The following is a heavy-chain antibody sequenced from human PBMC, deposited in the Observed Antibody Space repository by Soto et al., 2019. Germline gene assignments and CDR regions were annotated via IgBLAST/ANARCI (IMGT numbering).Heavy chain of an antibody. V-gene: IGHV3-48*02. J-gene: IGHJ6*02. Sequence: GALRLSCAASGFTFSSYSMNWVRQAPGKGLEWVSYISSSSSTIYYADSVKGRFTISRDNAKNSLYLQMNSLRDEDTAVYYCAREEGSDIVVVVAATPRYYGMDVWGQGTTVTVS. CDR3: AREEGSDIVVVVAATPRYYGMDV. CDR2: ISSSSSTI. CDR1: GFTFSSYS. D-gene: IGHD2-15*01.